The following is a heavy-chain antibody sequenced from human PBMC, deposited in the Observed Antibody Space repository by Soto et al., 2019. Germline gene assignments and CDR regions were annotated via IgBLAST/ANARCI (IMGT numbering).Heavy chain of an antibody. V-gene: IGHV1-69*01. CDR2: VIPIFGTA. D-gene: IGHD2-2*02. CDR1: GGTFSSYA. J-gene: IGHJ4*02. CDR3: ATRTYCSSTSCYTDFDY. Sequence: QVQLVQSGAEVKKPGSSVKVSCKASGGTFSSYAISWVRQAPGQGLEWMGGVIPIFGTANYAQKFQGRVTITADESTRTAYRELSSLRSEDTAVYYGATRTYCSSTSCYTDFDYWGQGPLVTASS.